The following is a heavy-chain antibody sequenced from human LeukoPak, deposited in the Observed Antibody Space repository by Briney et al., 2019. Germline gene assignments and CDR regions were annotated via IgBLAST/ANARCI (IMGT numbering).Heavy chain of an antibody. J-gene: IGHJ4*02. CDR3: ARRYCSSFTCYGILGFYFDY. D-gene: IGHD2-2*01. Sequence: SETLSLTCTVSGGSISSSSYYWGWIRQPPGKGLEWIGRIFYSGNTYYNSSLRSRVTIFVDTSKNQFSLKLSSVTAADTAVYYCARRYCSSFTCYGILGFYFDYWGQGNLVTVSS. CDR1: GGSISSSSYY. CDR2: IFYSGNT. V-gene: IGHV4-39*01.